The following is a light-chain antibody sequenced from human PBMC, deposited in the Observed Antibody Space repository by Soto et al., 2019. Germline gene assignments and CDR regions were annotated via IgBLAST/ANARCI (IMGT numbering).Light chain of an antibody. CDR2: EVS. CDR1: GSDIGTYKY. CDR3: TSYAGSSNWV. J-gene: IGLJ3*02. Sequence: QSALTQPPSASGSHGQSVTISCTGTGSDIGTYKYVSGYQQHPGQAPKRMIYEVSKRPSGVPDRFSGSKSGNTASLTVSGLQSEDEADYYCTSYAGSSNWVYGGGTKLTVL. V-gene: IGLV2-8*01.